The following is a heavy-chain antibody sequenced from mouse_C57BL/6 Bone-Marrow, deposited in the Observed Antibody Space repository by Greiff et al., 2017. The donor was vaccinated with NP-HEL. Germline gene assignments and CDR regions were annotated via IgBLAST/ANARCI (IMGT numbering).Heavy chain of an antibody. CDR3: ARDGGGGWFAY. J-gene: IGHJ3*01. CDR2: ISDGGSYT. CDR1: GFTFSSYA. V-gene: IGHV5-4*01. Sequence: EVMLVESGGGLVKPGGSLKLSCAASGFTFSSYAMSWVRQTPEKRLEWVATISDGGSYTYYPDNVKGRFTISRDNAKNNLYLQMSHLKSEDTAMYYGARDGGGGWFAYWGQGTLVTVSA. D-gene: IGHD1-1*02.